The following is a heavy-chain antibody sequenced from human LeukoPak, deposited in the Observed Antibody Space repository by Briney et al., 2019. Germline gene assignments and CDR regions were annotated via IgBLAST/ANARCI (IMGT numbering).Heavy chain of an antibody. J-gene: IGHJ4*02. D-gene: IGHD3-22*01. CDR3: ARENPSGYYNRPIDY. CDR2: IYYSGSI. CDR1: GASISSYY. V-gene: IGHV4-59*01. Sequence: PSETLSLTCTISGASISSYYWSWIRQPPGKGLEWIGDIYYSGSIKYNPSLKSRVTMSVDTSKNQFSLKLSSVTAADTAIYYCARENPSGYYNRPIDYWGQGTLVTVSS.